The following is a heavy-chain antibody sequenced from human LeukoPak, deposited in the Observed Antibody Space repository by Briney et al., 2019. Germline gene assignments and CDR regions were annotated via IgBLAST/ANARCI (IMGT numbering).Heavy chain of an antibody. CDR1: GVSISSYY. Sequence: PSETLSLTCTVSGVSISSYYWSWIRQPPGKGLVWIGYIYYSGSTNYNPSLKSRVTISVDTSKNQFALKLSSVTAADTAVYYCARETRELPDYWGQGTLVTVSS. J-gene: IGHJ4*02. D-gene: IGHD1-26*01. CDR3: ARETRELPDY. V-gene: IGHV4-59*01. CDR2: IYYSGST.